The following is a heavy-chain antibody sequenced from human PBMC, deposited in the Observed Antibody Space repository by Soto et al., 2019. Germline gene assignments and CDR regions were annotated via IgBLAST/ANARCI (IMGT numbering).Heavy chain of an antibody. V-gene: IGHV3-11*01. J-gene: IGHJ4*02. Sequence: GGSLRLSCVGSGFIFGDYAMGWIRQAPGKGLEWISYISLSGYVTFDADSVKGRFTFSRDNAKNSIYVEMNSLTPGDTAVYYFVSGGKGFDYGAQGTLVPVSS. CDR3: VSGGKGFDY. CDR2: ISLSGYVT. D-gene: IGHD1-26*01. CDR1: GFIFGDYA.